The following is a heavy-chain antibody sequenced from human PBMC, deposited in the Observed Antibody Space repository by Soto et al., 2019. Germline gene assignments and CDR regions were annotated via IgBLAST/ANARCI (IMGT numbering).Heavy chain of an antibody. CDR1: GFTFSSYA. D-gene: IGHD6-13*01. CDR3: AKGESSSPAFDI. V-gene: IGHV3-30-3*01. CDR2: ISYDGSNK. Sequence: GGSLRLSCAASGFTFSSYAMHWVRQAPGKGLEWVAVISYDGSNKYYADSVKGLFTISRDNSKNTLYLQMNSLRAEDTAVYYCAKGESSSPAFDIWGQGTMVTVS. J-gene: IGHJ3*02.